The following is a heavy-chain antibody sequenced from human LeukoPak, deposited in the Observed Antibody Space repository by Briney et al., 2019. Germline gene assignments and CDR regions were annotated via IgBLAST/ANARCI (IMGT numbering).Heavy chain of an antibody. V-gene: IGHV3-7*04. D-gene: IGHD2/OR15-2a*01. CDR1: GFIFSNYW. J-gene: IGHJ3*02. Sequence: GGSLRLSCEASGFIFSNYWMAWVRQAPGKGLEWVANIKEDGSDKNYVESMKGRYTISRDNAKNSLYLQMNSLRAEDTAVYYCARVSILIVPYYAFDIWGQGTMVTVSS. CDR2: IKEDGSDK. CDR3: ARVSILIVPYYAFDI.